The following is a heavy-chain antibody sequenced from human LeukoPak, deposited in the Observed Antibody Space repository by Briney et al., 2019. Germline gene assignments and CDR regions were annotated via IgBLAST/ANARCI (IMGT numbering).Heavy chain of an antibody. D-gene: IGHD5-18*01. CDR3: ARARRGIQLWPYYFDY. CDR1: GFTVSSNY. V-gene: IGHV3-53*01. CDR2: IYSGGST. J-gene: IGHJ4*02. Sequence: PGGSLRLSCAASGFTVSSNYMSWVRQAPGKGLEWVSVIYSGGSTYYADSVKGRFTISRDNSKNTLYLQMNSLRAEDTAVYYCARARRGIQLWPYYFDYWGQGTLVTVSS.